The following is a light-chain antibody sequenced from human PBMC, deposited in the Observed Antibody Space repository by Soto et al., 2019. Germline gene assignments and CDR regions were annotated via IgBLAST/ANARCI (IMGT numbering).Light chain of an antibody. V-gene: IGLV2-14*03. J-gene: IGLJ2*01. CDR3: SSYAGSSAVV. CDR2: DVS. Sequence: QSALTQPASVSGSPGQSITISCTGTSSDIGAYNYVSWYQQHPSKAPKLLIYDVSFRPSGVSDRFSGSKSGNTASLTISGLQSEDEADYYCSSYAGSSAVVFGGGTKLTVL. CDR1: SSDIGAYNY.